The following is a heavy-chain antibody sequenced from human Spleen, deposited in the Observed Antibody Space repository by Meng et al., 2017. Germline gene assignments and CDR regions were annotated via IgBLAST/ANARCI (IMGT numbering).Heavy chain of an antibody. CDR2: IYTSGST. J-gene: IGHJ4*02. V-gene: IGHV4-61*02. Sequence: SETLSLTCTVSGGSISSGSYYWSWIRQPAGKGLEWIGRIYTSGSTNYNPSLKSRVTISVDTSKNQFSLKLSSVTAADTAVYYCAICTNLGLYYPDYWGQGTRVTVSS. CDR3: AICTNLGLYYPDY. CDR1: GGSISSGSYY. D-gene: IGHD2-8*01.